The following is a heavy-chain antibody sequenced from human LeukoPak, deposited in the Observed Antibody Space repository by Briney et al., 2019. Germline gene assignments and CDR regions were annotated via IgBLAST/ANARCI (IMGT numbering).Heavy chain of an antibody. Sequence: GGSLRLSCTASGFTFSSYALTWVRQAPGKGLEWVSAISGSGTTTYYADSVKGRFTISRDNSKSTLYLQMNSLRAEDTAVYYCAKGIGFWRGADYWGRGTLVTVSS. J-gene: IGHJ4*02. CDR2: ISGSGTTT. D-gene: IGHD3-3*01. CDR1: GFTFSSYA. V-gene: IGHV3-23*01. CDR3: AKGIGFWRGADY.